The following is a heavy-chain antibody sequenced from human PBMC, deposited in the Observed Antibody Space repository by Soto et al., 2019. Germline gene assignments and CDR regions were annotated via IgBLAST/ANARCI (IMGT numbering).Heavy chain of an antibody. CDR1: GYSISSGYF. D-gene: IGHD3-22*01. CDR3: ARVSYFDNSGYYYYFDN. Sequence: KTSETLSLTCAVSGYSISSGYFWGWIRQPPGKGLEWIGNIYHSGITYYNPSLKRRVTISVDTSKNQVSLKLSSVTAADTAVFYCARVSYFDNSGYYYYFDNWGQGTLVTVSS. V-gene: IGHV4-38-2*01. J-gene: IGHJ4*02. CDR2: IYHSGIT.